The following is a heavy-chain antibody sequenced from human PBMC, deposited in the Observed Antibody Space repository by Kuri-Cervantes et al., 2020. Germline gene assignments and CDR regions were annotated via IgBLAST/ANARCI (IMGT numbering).Heavy chain of an antibody. CDR2: IYYSGST. V-gene: IGHV4-59*12. D-gene: IGHD3-22*01. Sequence: SETLSLTCTVSGGSITNFYWSWIRQPPGRGLEWIGYIYYSGSTYYNPSLKSLVTISVDTSKNQFSLKLSSVTAADTAVYYCAREGYSDAFDIWGQGTMVTVSS. CDR1: GGSITNFY. CDR3: AREGYSDAFDI. J-gene: IGHJ3*02.